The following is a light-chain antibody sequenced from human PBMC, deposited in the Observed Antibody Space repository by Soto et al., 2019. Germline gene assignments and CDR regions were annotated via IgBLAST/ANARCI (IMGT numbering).Light chain of an antibody. J-gene: IGKJ4*01. Sequence: DIQMTQSPSTLSASVGDRVTITCRASQSISSWLAWYQQKPGKVPKLLIYDASSLESGVPSRFSGSGSGTEFTLTISSLQPDDFATYYCQQYNSSALTFGGGTKVEIK. CDR2: DAS. CDR3: QQYNSSALT. CDR1: QSISSW. V-gene: IGKV1-5*01.